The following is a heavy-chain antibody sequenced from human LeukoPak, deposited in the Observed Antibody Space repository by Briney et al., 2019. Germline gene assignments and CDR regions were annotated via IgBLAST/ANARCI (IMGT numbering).Heavy chain of an antibody. Sequence: GGSLRLSCAASGFTFSSYAMSWVRQAPGKGLDWVSAISGSGGSTYYADSVKGRFTISRDNSKNTLYLQMNSLRAEDTAVYYCAKAPGGSHYGNWFDPWGQGTLVTVSS. CDR3: AKAPGGSHYGNWFDP. CDR2: ISGSGGST. V-gene: IGHV3-23*01. J-gene: IGHJ5*02. D-gene: IGHD1-26*01. CDR1: GFTFSSYA.